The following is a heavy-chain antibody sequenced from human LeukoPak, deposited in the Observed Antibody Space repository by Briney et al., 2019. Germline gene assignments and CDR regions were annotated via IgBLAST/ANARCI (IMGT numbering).Heavy chain of an antibody. CDR2: ISGGSNYM. CDR1: GFTFRTNS. J-gene: IGHJ5*02. V-gene: IGHV3-21*01. D-gene: IGHD2-2*01. CDR3: ARGKDLVVVPAALVRWFDP. Sequence: GGSLRLSCAASGFTFRTNSMNWVRQAPGKGLEWVSSISGGSNYMYYADSVKGRFTISRDNAKNSLYLQMNSLRAEDTAVYYCARGKDLVVVPAALVRWFDPWGQGTLVTVSS.